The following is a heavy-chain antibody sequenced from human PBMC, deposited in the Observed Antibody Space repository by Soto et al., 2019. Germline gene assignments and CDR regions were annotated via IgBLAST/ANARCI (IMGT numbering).Heavy chain of an antibody. CDR2: IWYDGSNK. D-gene: IGHD3-10*01. J-gene: IGHJ6*02. Sequence: GGSLRLSCAASGFTFSSYGMHWVRQAPGKGLEWVAVIWYDGSNKYYADSVKGRFTISRDNSKNTLYLQMNSLRAEDTAVYYCARDLSSGRYYYYGMDVWGQGTTVTVS. V-gene: IGHV3-33*01. CDR3: ARDLSSGRYYYYGMDV. CDR1: GFTFSSYG.